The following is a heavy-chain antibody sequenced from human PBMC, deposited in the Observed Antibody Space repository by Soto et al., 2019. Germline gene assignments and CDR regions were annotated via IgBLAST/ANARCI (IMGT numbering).Heavy chain of an antibody. CDR1: GFTFSSYA. CDR3: GRCSSTSCHLGADY. V-gene: IGHV3-30-3*01. D-gene: IGHD2-2*01. J-gene: IGHJ4*02. CDR2: ISFDGNNK. Sequence: GASLRLSWAASGFTFSSYALHWVLQAPGRGLEWVALISFDGNNKYYANSVKGRFTISRDNSKNTLYLQMSSLRAEDTAVYYCGRCSSTSCHLGADYWGQGTLVTVSS.